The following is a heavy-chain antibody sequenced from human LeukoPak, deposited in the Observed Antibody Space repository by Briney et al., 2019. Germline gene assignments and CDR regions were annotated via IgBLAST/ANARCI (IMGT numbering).Heavy chain of an antibody. D-gene: IGHD2/OR15-2a*01. CDR1: GFTFTDHY. Sequence: ASMNVSCKSSGFTFTDHYIHWVRQGPGPGLEWMGYIGPHSTFTSSPQEFQGRVTMTRDASMSTAYIELTRLTSADTAVYYCVREGEGPLSKDFDYWGQGTLVTVSS. J-gene: IGHJ4*02. V-gene: IGHV1-2*02. CDR2: IGPHSTFT. CDR3: VREGEGPLSKDFDY.